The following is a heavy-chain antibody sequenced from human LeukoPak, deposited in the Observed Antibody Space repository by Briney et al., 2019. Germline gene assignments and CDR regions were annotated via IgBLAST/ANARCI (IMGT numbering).Heavy chain of an antibody. CDR2: IYYSGST. CDR1: GGSISSYY. J-gene: IGHJ3*02. D-gene: IGHD7-27*01. V-gene: IGHV4-59*08. CDR3: ARHLGKDAFDI. Sequence: SETLSLTCTVSGGSISSYYWSWIRQPPGKGLEWIGYIYYSGSTNYNPSLKSRVTISVDTSKDQFSLKLSSATAADTAVYYCARHLGKDAFDIWGQGTMVTVSS.